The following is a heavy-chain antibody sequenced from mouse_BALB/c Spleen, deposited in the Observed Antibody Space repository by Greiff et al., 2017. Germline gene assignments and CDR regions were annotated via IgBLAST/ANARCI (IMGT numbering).Heavy chain of an antibody. CDR1: GFTFSSYG. CDR2: ISSGGSYT. Sequence: EVQLVESGGDLVKPGGSLKLSCAASGFTFSSYGMSWVRQTPDKRLEWVATISSGGSYTYYPDSVKGRFTISRDNAKDTLYLQMSSLKSEDTAMYYCARHEGTGPWFAYWGQGTLVTVSA. J-gene: IGHJ3*01. CDR3: ARHEGTGPWFAY. D-gene: IGHD3-3*01. V-gene: IGHV5-6*01.